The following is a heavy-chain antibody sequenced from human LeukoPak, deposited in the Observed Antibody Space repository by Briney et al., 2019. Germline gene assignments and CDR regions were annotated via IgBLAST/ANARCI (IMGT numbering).Heavy chain of an antibody. CDR1: GGSISSSSYY. J-gene: IGHJ4*02. D-gene: IGHD3-16*01. CDR3: AKELSSFGFVSGFDY. V-gene: IGHV4-39*02. CDR2: IYYSGST. Sequence: SETLSLTCTVSGGSISSSSYYWGWIRQPPGKGLEWIGSIYYSGSTYYNPSLKSRVTISVDTSKNQFSLKLSSVTAADTAVYYCAKELSSFGFVSGFDYWGQETLVTVSS.